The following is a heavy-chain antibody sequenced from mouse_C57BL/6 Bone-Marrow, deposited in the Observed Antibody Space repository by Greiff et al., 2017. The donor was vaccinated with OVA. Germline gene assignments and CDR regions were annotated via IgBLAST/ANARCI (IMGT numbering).Heavy chain of an antibody. D-gene: IGHD1-1*01. J-gene: IGHJ2*01. Sequence: VQLKQSGPELVKPGASVKMSCKASGYTFTDYNMHWVKQSHGKSLEWIGYITHKNGGTSYNQKFKGKSTLTVNKSSSTAYMELRSLTSEDSAVYYCGYGSLDYWGQGTTLTVSS. CDR1: GYTFTDYN. CDR3: GYGSLDY. V-gene: IGHV1-22*01. CDR2: ITHKNGGT.